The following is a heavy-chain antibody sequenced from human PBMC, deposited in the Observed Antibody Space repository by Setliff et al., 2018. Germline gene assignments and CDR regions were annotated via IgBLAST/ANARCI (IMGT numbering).Heavy chain of an antibody. CDR3: AASRAYTGAVEEWFLPKTFDF. J-gene: IGHJ4*02. CDR2: IYVTEST. Sequence: TSETLSLTCTVSGGSISNYYWNWIRQPAGKGLEWIGRIYVTESTKYNPSLKSRVTLSIDTSKNQFSLKLSSVTAADAALYYCAASRAYTGAVEEWFLPKTFDFWGQGSPVTVSS. D-gene: IGHD3-10*01. V-gene: IGHV4-4*07. CDR1: GGSISNYY.